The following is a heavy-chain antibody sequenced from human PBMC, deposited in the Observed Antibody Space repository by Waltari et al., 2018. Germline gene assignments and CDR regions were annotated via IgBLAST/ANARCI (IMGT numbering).Heavy chain of an antibody. CDR2: MNPNSGNT. V-gene: IGHV1-8*01. CDR3: ASTFIAAAGSAGYFDL. J-gene: IGHJ2*01. D-gene: IGHD6-13*01. CDR1: GYPFTSYD. Sequence: QVQLVQSGAEVTKPGSSVKVSCKASGYPFTSYDFNWVRQATGQGLEWMGWMNPNSGNTGYAQKFQGRVTMTRNTSISTAYMELSSLRSEDTAVYYCASTFIAAAGSAGYFDLWGRGTLVTVSS.